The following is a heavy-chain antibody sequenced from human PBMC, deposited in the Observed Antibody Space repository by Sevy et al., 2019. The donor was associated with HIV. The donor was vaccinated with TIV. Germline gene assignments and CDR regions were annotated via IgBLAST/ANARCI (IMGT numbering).Heavy chain of an antibody. CDR2: ISSSSSTI. CDR3: AKAGGGS. D-gene: IGHD3-16*01. J-gene: IGHJ5*02. Sequence: GGSLRLSCAASGFTFISYSMIWVRQAPGKGLECISYISSSSSTIYYADSVKGRFPISRDNARNSLYLQMNSLRDDDTAVYYCAKAGGGSWGRGTLVTVSS. CDR1: GFTFISYS. V-gene: IGHV3-48*02.